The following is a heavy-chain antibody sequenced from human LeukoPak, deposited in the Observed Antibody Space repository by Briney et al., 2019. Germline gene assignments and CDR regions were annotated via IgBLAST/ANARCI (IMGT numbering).Heavy chain of an antibody. CDR1: GFMFSSYG. D-gene: IGHD6-19*01. CDR2: IRNDGSDK. CDR3: ARDSTGWYYHY. J-gene: IGHJ4*02. V-gene: IGHV3-30*02. Sequence: QPGGSLRLSCASSGFMFSSYGMYWVRQAPDKGLEWVAFIRNDGSDKYYTGSVKGRFTISRDNSKNTLYLQMNSLRAEDTAVYYCARDSTGWYYHYWGREPWSPSP.